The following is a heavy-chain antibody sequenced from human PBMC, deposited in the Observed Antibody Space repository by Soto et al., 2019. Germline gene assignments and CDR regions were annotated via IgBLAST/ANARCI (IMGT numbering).Heavy chain of an antibody. Sequence: GGSLRLSCAASGFTFSSDWMHWVRQAPGKGLVWVSRINTDGSGTTYADSVKGRFTISRDNSKNTLYLQMNSLRAEDTAVYYCAKDPYYYGSGSYSHFDYWGQGTLVTVSS. CDR2: INTDGSGT. J-gene: IGHJ4*02. CDR1: GFTFSSDW. CDR3: AKDPYYYGSGSYSHFDY. V-gene: IGHV3-74*01. D-gene: IGHD3-10*01.